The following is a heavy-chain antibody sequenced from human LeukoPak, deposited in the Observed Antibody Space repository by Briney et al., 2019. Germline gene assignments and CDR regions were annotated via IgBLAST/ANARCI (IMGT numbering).Heavy chain of an antibody. D-gene: IGHD1-7*01. V-gene: IGHV4-39*01. CDR2: IYDSGST. J-gene: IGHJ5*02. CDR3: ARLAYNWNSGVSWFDP. CDR1: GGSIRSSYYY. Sequence: PSETLSLTCTVSGGSIRSSYYYWGWIRQPPGKGLEWIGSIYDSGSTYYNPSLKSRVTISVDTSKNQFSLKLNSVTAADTAVYYCARLAYNWNSGVSWFDPWGQGTLVTVSS.